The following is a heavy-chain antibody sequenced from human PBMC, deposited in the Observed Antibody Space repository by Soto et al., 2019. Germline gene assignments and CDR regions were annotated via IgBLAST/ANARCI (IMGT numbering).Heavy chain of an antibody. CDR3: GTHAGGGGY. CDR2: IYSGGYT. D-gene: IGHD3-10*01. CDR1: GFTVSNNY. Sequence: EVQLVESGGGLIQPGGSLRLSCAVSGFTVSNNYMSWVRQAPGKGLEGVSVIYSGGYTAYGDSVKGRFTISRDNSKNTIYLQSKSLGAGDRAFFYWGTHAGGGGYWGQGTLVTVSS. J-gene: IGHJ4*02. V-gene: IGHV3-53*01.